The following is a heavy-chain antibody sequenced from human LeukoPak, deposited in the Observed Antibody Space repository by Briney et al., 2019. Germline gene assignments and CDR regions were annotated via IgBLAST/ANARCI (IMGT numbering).Heavy chain of an antibody. CDR2: ISTSSSTI. V-gene: IGHV3-48*04. Sequence: GGSLRLSCAAFGFTFSSYNMNWVRQAPGKGLEWISYISTSSSTIYYADSVKGRFTISRDNANNSLYLQMNSLRADDTAVYYCARDLRFSYDYWGQGTLVTVSS. CDR1: GFTFSSYN. J-gene: IGHJ4*02. CDR3: ARDLRFSYDY. D-gene: IGHD3-10*01.